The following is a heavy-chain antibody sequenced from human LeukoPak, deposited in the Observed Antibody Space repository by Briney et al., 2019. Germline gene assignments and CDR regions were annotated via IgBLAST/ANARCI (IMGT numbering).Heavy chain of an antibody. CDR1: GYTFTGYY. CDR2: INPNSGGT. D-gene: IGHD3-22*01. CDR3: AREGDYYDSSPYYYYYYMDV. V-gene: IGHV1-2*02. J-gene: IGHJ6*03. Sequence: ASVKVSCKASGYTFTGYYMHRVRQAPGQGLEWMGWINPNSGGTNYAQKLQGRVTMTTDTSTSTAYMELRSLRSDDTAVYYCAREGDYYDSSPYYYYYYMDVWGKGTTVTVSS.